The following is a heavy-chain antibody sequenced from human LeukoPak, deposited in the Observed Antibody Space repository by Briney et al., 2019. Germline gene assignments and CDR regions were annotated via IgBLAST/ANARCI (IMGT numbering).Heavy chain of an antibody. V-gene: IGHV3-74*01. J-gene: IGHJ5*02. Sequence: GGSLRLSCAASGFTFSSYWMHWVRQAPGKGLVWVSRINSDGSSTSYADSVKGRFTTSRDNAKNTLYLQMNSLRAEDTAVYYCARDYRVRGVIIWFDPWGQGTLVTVSS. D-gene: IGHD3-10*01. CDR1: GFTFSSYW. CDR3: ARDYRVRGVIIWFDP. CDR2: INSDGSST.